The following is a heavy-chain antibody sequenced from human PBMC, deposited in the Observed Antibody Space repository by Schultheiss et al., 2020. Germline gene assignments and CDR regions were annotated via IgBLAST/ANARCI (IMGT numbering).Heavy chain of an antibody. CDR1: GYTFTGYY. CDR2: INPNSGGT. J-gene: IGHJ6*03. V-gene: IGHV1-2*04. Sequence: GESLKISCKASGYTFTGYYMHWVRQAPGQGLEWMGWINPNSGGTNYAQKFQGWVTMTRDTSISTAYMELSRLRSDDTAVYYCARTVITPLNYYYYMDVWGKGTTVTVSS. D-gene: IGHD4-23*01. CDR3: ARTVITPLNYYYYMDV.